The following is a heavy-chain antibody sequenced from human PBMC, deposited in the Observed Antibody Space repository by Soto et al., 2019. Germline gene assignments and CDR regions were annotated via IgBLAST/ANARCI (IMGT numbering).Heavy chain of an antibody. V-gene: IGHV3-21*01. Sequence: EVQLVESGGGLVKPGGSLRLSCAASGFTFSTYTMNWVRQAPGKGLEWVSSISSGSSYIYYADSVRGRFTISRDNPTNSLYLQTTSLRAEDTAVYFCARGATTVSTGVDYWGQGTLVTVSS. CDR1: GFTFSTYT. CDR2: ISSGSSYI. CDR3: ARGATTVSTGVDY. D-gene: IGHD4-17*01. J-gene: IGHJ4*02.